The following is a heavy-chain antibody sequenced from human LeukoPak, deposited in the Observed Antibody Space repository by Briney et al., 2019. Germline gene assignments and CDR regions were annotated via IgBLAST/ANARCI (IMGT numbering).Heavy chain of an antibody. Sequence: PGGSLRLSCAASGFTFSRYWMTWVRQAPGKGLEWVANIKQDGSEKNYVDSVKGRFTISRDNAKNSLYLQMNNLRVEDTAMYYCAGGTGFIIKDWGQGTLVTVSS. CDR3: AGGTGFIIKD. CDR1: GFTFSRYW. J-gene: IGHJ4*02. V-gene: IGHV3-7*03. D-gene: IGHD3-9*01. CDR2: IKQDGSEK.